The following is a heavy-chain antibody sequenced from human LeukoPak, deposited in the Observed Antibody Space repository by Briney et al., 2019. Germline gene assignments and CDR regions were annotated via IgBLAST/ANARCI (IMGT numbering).Heavy chain of an antibody. CDR3: ARGDYYDSSGYLFDY. D-gene: IGHD3-22*01. J-gene: IGHJ4*02. V-gene: IGHV4-30-2*01. Sequence: PSETLSLTCTVSGGSINSGSYYWSWIRQPPGKGLEWIGYIYHSGSTYYNPSLKSRVTISVDRSKNQFSLKLSSVTAADTAVYYCARGDYYDSSGYLFDYWGQGTLVTVSS. CDR1: GGSINSGSYY. CDR2: IYHSGST.